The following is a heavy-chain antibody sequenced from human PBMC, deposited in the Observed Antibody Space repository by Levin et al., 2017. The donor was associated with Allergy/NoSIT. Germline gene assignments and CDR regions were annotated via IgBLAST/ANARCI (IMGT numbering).Heavy chain of an antibody. CDR1: GFTFSTYS. D-gene: IGHD2-15*01. CDR3: ATDGVDATPGDAFDI. Sequence: ASVKVSCAASGFTFSTYSMNWVRQAPGKGLEWVSYINYNSGTIYYADSVKGRFTISRDNAKNSLHLQMNSLRAEDTALYYCATDGVDATPGDAFDIWGQGTLVTVSS. J-gene: IGHJ3*02. CDR2: INYNSGTI. V-gene: IGHV3-48*01.